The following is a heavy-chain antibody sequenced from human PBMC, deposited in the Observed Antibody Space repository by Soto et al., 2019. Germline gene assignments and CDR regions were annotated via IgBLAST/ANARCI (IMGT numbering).Heavy chain of an antibody. D-gene: IGHD6-25*01. J-gene: IGHJ6*02. V-gene: IGHV3-21*01. CDR3: ARDRQPGIAAPLDV. CDR2: ISSSSSYI. CDR1: GFTFSSYS. Sequence: SLRLSCAASGFTFSSYSMNWVRQAPGKGLEWVSSISSSSSYIYYADSVKGRFTISRDNAKNSLYLQMNSLRAEDTAVYYCARDRQPGIAAPLDVWGQGTTVTVSS.